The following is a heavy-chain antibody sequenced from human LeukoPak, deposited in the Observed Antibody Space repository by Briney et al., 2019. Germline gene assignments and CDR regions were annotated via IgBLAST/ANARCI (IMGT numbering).Heavy chain of an antibody. V-gene: IGHV4-4*07. CDR2: IYTSGST. D-gene: IGHD3-16*02. Sequence: PSETLSLTCTVSGGSISSYYWSWIRQPAGKGLEWIGRIYTSGSTNYNPSLKSRVTMSVDTSKNQFSLKLSSVTAADTAVYYCARGLSSGYYVWGSYRLSWFDPWGQGTLVTVSS. J-gene: IGHJ5*02. CDR3: ARGLSSGYYVWGSYRLSWFDP. CDR1: GGSISSYY.